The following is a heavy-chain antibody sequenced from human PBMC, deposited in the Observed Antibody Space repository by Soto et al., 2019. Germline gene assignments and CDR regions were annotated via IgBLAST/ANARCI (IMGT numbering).Heavy chain of an antibody. Sequence: SGPTLVNPTQTLTLTCTFSGFSLSTSGMCVSWIRQPPGKALEWLALIDWDDDKYYSTSLKTRLTISKDTSKNQVVLTMTNMDPVDTATYYCARTVRIYDYVWGSYRSNSDFDYWGQGTLVTGS. CDR2: IDWDDDK. CDR1: GFSLSTSGMC. V-gene: IGHV2-70*01. J-gene: IGHJ4*02. D-gene: IGHD3-16*02. CDR3: ARTVRIYDYVWGSYRSNSDFDY.